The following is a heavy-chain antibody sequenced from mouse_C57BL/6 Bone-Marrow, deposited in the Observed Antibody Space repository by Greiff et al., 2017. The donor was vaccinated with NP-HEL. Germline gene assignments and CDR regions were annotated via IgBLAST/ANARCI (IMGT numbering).Heavy chain of an antibody. CDR3: ARHPFITTVVAPHAMDY. V-gene: IGHV14-2*01. Sequence: VQLQQSGAELVKPGASVKLSCTASGFNIKDYYMHWVKQRTEQGLEWIGRIDPEDGETKYAPKFQGKATITADTSSNTAYLQLSSLTSEDTAVYYCARHPFITTVVAPHAMDYWGQGTSVTVSS. D-gene: IGHD1-1*01. CDR2: IDPEDGET. J-gene: IGHJ4*01. CDR1: GFNIKDYY.